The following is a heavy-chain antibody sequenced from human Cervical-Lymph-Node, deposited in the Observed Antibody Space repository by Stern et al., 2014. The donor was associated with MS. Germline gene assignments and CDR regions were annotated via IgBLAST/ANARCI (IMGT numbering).Heavy chain of an antibody. CDR2: IKQDGSEK. CDR1: GFTFSSYW. J-gene: IGHJ4*02. Sequence: EVHLVESGGGLVQPGESLRLSCAASGFTFSSYWMTWVRQAPGKGLEWVANIKQDGSEKYYVDSVKGRFTISRDNAKNSLYLQMNSLRVEDTAVYYCARGGVRDVPHDYWGQGTLVTVSS. V-gene: IGHV3-7*01. CDR3: ARGGVRDVPHDY. D-gene: IGHD2-2*01.